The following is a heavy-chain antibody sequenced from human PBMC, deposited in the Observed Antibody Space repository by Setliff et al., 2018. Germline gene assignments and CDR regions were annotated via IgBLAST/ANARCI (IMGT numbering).Heavy chain of an antibody. CDR2: IYYSGNT. D-gene: IGHD3-3*01. CDR1: GGSIDSHY. CDR3: ARGKTFFGAFIRAFDI. Sequence: PSETLSLTCSVSGGSIDSHYWSWIRQPPGKGLEWIGSIYYSGNTNYNPSLKSRVTISIXXSKNQFSLKLSXVTAXDXXXXPCARGKTFFGAFIRAFDIWGQGRMVTVPS. V-gene: IGHV4-59*11. J-gene: IGHJ3*02.